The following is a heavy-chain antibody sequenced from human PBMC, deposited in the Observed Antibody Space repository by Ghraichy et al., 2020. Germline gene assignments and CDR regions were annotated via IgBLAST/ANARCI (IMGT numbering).Heavy chain of an antibody. CDR3: ARLSSMKREDPRFYFDN. J-gene: IGHJ4*02. CDR1: GGSISGFY. CDR2: IYYTGVT. Sequence: SETLSLTCTVSGGSISGFYWSWIRKPPGKGLEWIGYIYYTGVTNYMSSLKSRVTISLDTSKSQFSLRLMSVTAADTALYYCARLSSMKREDPRFYFDNWAQGTLVSVSS. V-gene: IGHV4-59*01. D-gene: IGHD3-16*02.